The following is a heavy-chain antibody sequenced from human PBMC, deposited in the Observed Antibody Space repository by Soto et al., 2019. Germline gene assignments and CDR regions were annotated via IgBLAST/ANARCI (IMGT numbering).Heavy chain of an antibody. V-gene: IGHV1-69*13. CDR1: GGTFSSDA. CDR2: IIPIFGTA. D-gene: IGHD4-17*01. Sequence: SLKVSCKASGGTFSSDAISWVRQAPGQGLEWMGCIIPIFGTANYAQKFQGRVTITADESTSTAYMELSSLRSEDTAVYYCARAMTTGYYYYYGMDVRGQGTTVTVSS. CDR3: ARAMTTGYYYYYGMDV. J-gene: IGHJ6*02.